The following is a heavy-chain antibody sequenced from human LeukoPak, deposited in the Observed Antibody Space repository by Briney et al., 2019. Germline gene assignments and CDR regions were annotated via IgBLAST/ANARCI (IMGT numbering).Heavy chain of an antibody. CDR2: TYYNGNT. V-gene: IGHV4-59*08. CDR3: ARRIVGTGWGRENWLDS. D-gene: IGHD3/OR15-3a*01. J-gene: IGHJ5*01. Sequence: SETLSLTCTVSGDSISNYLWNWIRQPPGKGLEWIGYTYYNGNTNSNPSLRSRVSMSVDTSKNQSSLKLTSMTAADTAIYYCARRIVGTGWGRENWLDSWGQGTLVTVSS. CDR1: GDSISNYL.